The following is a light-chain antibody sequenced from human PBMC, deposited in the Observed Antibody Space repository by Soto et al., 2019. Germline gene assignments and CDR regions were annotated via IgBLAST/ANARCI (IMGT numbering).Light chain of an antibody. CDR2: DAS. CDR1: QSISTW. Sequence: DNQMSVSHATRAASVGGRVTITYRASQSISTWLAWYQQEPGKAPKLLIYDASSLKSGVPSRFSGSGPGTEFTLTISSLQTDHFATYYCQQYYSSAPSGTVGQATKVDIK. J-gene: IGKJ1*01. CDR3: QQYYSSAPSGT. V-gene: IGKV1-5*01.